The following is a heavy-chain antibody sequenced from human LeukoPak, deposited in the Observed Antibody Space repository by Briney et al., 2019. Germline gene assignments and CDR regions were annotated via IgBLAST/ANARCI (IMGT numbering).Heavy chain of an antibody. J-gene: IGHJ6*02. Sequence: SETLSLTCTVSGGSISSGSYYWSWIRQPPGKGLEWIGYIYYSGSTNYNPSLKSRVTISVDTSKNQFSLKLSSVTAADTAVYYCARAPSSGWHYYGMDVWGQGTTVTVSS. D-gene: IGHD6-19*01. V-gene: IGHV4-61*01. CDR3: ARAPSSGWHYYGMDV. CDR1: GGSISSGSYY. CDR2: IYYSGST.